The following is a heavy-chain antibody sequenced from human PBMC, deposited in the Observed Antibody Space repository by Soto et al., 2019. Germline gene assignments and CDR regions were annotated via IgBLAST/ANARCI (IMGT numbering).Heavy chain of an antibody. CDR2: INKDSTYI. CDR3: VRVFGPYSRSGYMAV. CDR1: GFTFSAFS. Sequence: EVRLVESGGGLVKPGGSLRLSCAASGFTFSAFSMHWVRQAPGKGLEWLSSINKDSTYIYYGDSVRGRSTISRDNSKDSLYLQTVSLRAEDTAVCYWVRVFGPYSRSGYMAVWAAGATVIVS. J-gene: IGHJ6*03. D-gene: IGHD3-10*01. V-gene: IGHV3-21*02.